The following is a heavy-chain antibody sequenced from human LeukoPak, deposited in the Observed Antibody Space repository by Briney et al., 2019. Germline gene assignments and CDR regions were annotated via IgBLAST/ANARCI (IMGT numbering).Heavy chain of an antibody. Sequence: GGSLRLSCAASGFTFYDYAMHWVRQAPGKGLEWVSGISWNSGGIGYADSVKGRFTISRDNAKNSLYLQMNSLRAEDTALYYCAKDIGRGSGWYGFDYWGQGTLVTVSS. CDR2: ISWNSGGI. J-gene: IGHJ4*02. V-gene: IGHV3-9*01. CDR1: GFTFYDYA. D-gene: IGHD6-19*01. CDR3: AKDIGRGSGWYGFDY.